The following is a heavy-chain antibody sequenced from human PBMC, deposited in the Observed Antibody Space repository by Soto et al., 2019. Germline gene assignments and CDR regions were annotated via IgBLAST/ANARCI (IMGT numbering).Heavy chain of an antibody. Sequence: SETLSLTCAVYGGSFSGYYWTWIRQPPGTGLEWIGEINHSGSTNYNPSLKSRVTISVDTSKNQFSLNLSSVTAADTAVYYCARHLPYCGGDCYSLDYWGQGTLVNVSS. CDR3: ARHLPYCGGDCYSLDY. V-gene: IGHV4-34*01. J-gene: IGHJ4*02. D-gene: IGHD2-21*02. CDR2: INHSGST. CDR1: GGSFSGYY.